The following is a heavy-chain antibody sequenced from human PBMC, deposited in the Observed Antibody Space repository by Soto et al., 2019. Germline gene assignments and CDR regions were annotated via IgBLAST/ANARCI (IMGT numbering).Heavy chain of an antibody. D-gene: IGHD3-10*01. J-gene: IGHJ6*02. CDR1: GFTFSSYA. Sequence: QVQLVESGGGVVQPGRSLRLSCAASGFTFSSYAMHWVRQAPGTGLEWVAVISYDGSNKYYADSVKGRFTISRDNSKNTLYLQMNSLRAEDTAVYYCARDSHVLDGSGSYYYDYYYGMDVWGQGTTVTVSS. CDR2: ISYDGSNK. CDR3: ARDSHVLDGSGSYYYDYYYGMDV. V-gene: IGHV3-30-3*01.